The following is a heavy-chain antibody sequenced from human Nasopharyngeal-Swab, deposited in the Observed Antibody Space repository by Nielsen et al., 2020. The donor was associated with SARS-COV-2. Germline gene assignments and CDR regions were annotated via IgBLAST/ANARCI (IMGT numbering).Heavy chain of an antibody. D-gene: IGHD3-22*01. CDR2: IYYSGST. CDR1: GGSFSGYY. V-gene: IGHV4-31*11. J-gene: IGHJ3*02. CDR3: ARARVTMIVVNAFDI. Sequence: SETLSLTCAVYGGSFSGYYWSWIRQHPGKGLEWIGYIYYSGSTYYNPSLKSRVTISVDTSKNQFSLKLSSVTAADTAVYYCARARVTMIVVNAFDIWGQGTMVTVSS.